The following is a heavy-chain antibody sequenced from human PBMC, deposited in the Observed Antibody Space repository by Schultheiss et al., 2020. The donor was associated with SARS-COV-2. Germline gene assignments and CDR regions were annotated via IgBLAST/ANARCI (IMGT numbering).Heavy chain of an antibody. Sequence: GGSLRLSCAASGFTFSNAWMSWVRQAPGKGLVWVGRIKSKTDGGTTDYAAPVKGRFTISRDDSKNTVYLQMNSLRAEDTAVYYCAKRAGDTYYYYGMDVWGQGTTVTVSS. CDR1: GFTFSNAW. J-gene: IGHJ6*02. V-gene: IGHV3-15*05. D-gene: IGHD6-19*01. CDR2: IKSKTDGGTT. CDR3: AKRAGDTYYYYGMDV.